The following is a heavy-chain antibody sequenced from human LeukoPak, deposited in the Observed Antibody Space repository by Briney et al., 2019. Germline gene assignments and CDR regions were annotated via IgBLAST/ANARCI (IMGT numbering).Heavy chain of an antibody. V-gene: IGHV4-59*12. J-gene: IGHJ4*02. CDR2: IYYSGST. Sequence: SETLSLTCTVSSGSISSYYWSWIRQPPGKGVEWIGYIYYSGSTNYNPSLKSRVTISVDTSKNQFSLKLSSVTAADTAVYYCARYSSGYSYGPFDYWGQGTLVTVSS. CDR3: ARYSSGYSYGPFDY. D-gene: IGHD5-18*01. CDR1: SGSISSYY.